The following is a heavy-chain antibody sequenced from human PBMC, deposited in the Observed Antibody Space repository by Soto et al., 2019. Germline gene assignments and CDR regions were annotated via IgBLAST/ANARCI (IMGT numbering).Heavy chain of an antibody. CDR2: INAGNGNT. CDR3: ARGGDGYNKAYKFYFDS. CDR1: GYTFTSYA. Sequence: GASVKVSCKASGYTFTSYAIHWVRQAPGQRLEWMGWINAGNGNTKYSQKFQGRVIITRDTSAGTAYMELRSLRSEDTAVYYCARGGDGYNKAYKFYFDSWGQGTLVTVSS. V-gene: IGHV1-3*01. D-gene: IGHD5-12*01. J-gene: IGHJ4*02.